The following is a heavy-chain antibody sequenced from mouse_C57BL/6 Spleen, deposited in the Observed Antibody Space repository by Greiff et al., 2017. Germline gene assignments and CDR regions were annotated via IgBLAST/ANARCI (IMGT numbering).Heavy chain of an antibody. V-gene: IGHV3-6*01. CDR2: ISYDGSN. Sequence: EVQLQQSGPGLVKPSQSLSLTCSVTGYSITSGYYWNWIRQFPGNKLEWMGYISYDGSNNYNPSLKNRISITRDTSKNQFFLKLNSVTTEDTATYYCARGDYYGSLYYFDYWGQGTTLTVSS. J-gene: IGHJ2*01. CDR3: ARGDYYGSLYYFDY. D-gene: IGHD1-1*01. CDR1: GYSITSGYY.